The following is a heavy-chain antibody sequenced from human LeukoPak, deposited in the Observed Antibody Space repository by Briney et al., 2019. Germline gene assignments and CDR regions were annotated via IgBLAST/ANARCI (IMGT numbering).Heavy chain of an antibody. CDR2: IYYSGST. Sequence: SETLSLTCTVSGGSISSSSYYWGWIRQPPGKGLEWIGSIYYSGSTYYNPSLKSRVTISGDTSKNQFSLKLSSVTAADTAVYYCARGVCSGGSCYTYFDYWGQGTLVTVSS. V-gene: IGHV4-39*07. D-gene: IGHD2-15*01. CDR1: GGSISSSSYY. CDR3: ARGVCSGGSCYTYFDY. J-gene: IGHJ4*02.